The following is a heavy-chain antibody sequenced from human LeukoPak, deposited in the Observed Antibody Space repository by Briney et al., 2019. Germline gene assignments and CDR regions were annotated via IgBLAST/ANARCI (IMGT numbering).Heavy chain of an antibody. CDR2: ISYDGSNK. J-gene: IGHJ4*02. D-gene: IGHD5-12*01. Sequence: GGSLRLSCAASGFTFSSYGMHWVRQAPGKGLEWVAVISYDGSNKYYADSVKGRFTISRDNSKNTLYLQMNSLRAEDTAVYYCAKDRGYSGYESFDYWGQGTLVTVSS. CDR1: GFTFSSYG. CDR3: AKDRGYSGYESFDY. V-gene: IGHV3-30*18.